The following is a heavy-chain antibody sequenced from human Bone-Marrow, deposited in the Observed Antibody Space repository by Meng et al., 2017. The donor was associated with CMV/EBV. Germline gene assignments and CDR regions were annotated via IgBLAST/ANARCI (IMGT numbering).Heavy chain of an antibody. CDR3: AKLVVPAATLGY. D-gene: IGHD2-2*01. CDR2: ISGSGGST. CDR1: GFTFSSYA. J-gene: IGHJ4*02. V-gene: IGHV3-23*01. Sequence: GESLRISCAASGFTFSSYAMSWVRQAPGKGLEWVSAISGSGGSTYYADSVKGRFTISRDNSKNTLYLQMNSLRAEDTAVYYCAKLVVPAATLGYWGQGTLVTVSS.